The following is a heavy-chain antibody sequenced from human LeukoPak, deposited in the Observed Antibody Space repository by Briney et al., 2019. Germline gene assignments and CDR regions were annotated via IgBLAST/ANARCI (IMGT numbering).Heavy chain of an antibody. Sequence: PGGSLRLSCAASGFTFSSYAMSWVRQAPGKGLEWVTAISGSGGSTYYADSVKGRFTISRDNSKNTLYLQMNSLRAEDTAVYYCAKSESRWPGGGYWGQGTLVTVSS. D-gene: IGHD3-10*01. J-gene: IGHJ4*02. V-gene: IGHV3-23*01. CDR2: ISGSGGST. CDR1: GFTFSSYA. CDR3: AKSESRWPGGGY.